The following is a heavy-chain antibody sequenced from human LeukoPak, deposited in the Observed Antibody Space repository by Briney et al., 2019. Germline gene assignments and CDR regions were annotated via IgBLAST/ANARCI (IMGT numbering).Heavy chain of an antibody. CDR3: ASTNYRGGTTGYNWFDP. CDR2: ISYDGSNE. V-gene: IGHV3-30-3*01. Sequence: PGVSLRLSCAASGFTFSNYAMHRVRQAPGKGLEWVAVISYDGSNEYYADSEKGRFTISRDNSKNTLYLQMNSLRAEDTAMYYCASTNYRGGTTGYNWFDPWGQGTLVTVPS. D-gene: IGHD1-26*01. J-gene: IGHJ5*02. CDR1: GFTFSNYA.